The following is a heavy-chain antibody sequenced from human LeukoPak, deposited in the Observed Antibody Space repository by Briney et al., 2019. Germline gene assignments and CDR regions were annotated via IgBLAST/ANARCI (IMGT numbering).Heavy chain of an antibody. Sequence: PGGSLRLSCAASGFTFSSYGMHWVRQAPGKGLEWVAVIWYDGSNKYYADSVKGRFTISRDNSKNTLYLQMNSLRAEDTAVYYCARDSRDKITFGGVKDYWGQGTLVTVSS. CDR2: IWYDGSNK. CDR1: GFTFSSYG. J-gene: IGHJ4*02. CDR3: ARDSRDKITFGGVKDY. D-gene: IGHD3-16*01. V-gene: IGHV3-33*01.